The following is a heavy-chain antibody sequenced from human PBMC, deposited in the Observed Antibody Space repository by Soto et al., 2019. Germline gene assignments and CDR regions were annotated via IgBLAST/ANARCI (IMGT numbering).Heavy chain of an antibody. CDR2: IWYDGSNK. Sequence: GGSLRLSCAASGFTFSSYGMHWVRQAPGKGLEWVAVIWYDGSNKYYADSVKGRFTISRDNSKNTLYLQMNSLRAEDTAVYYCARDEYYYDSSGYYPDAFDIWGQETMVTVSS. CDR3: ARDEYYYDSSGYYPDAFDI. D-gene: IGHD3-22*01. CDR1: GFTFSSYG. V-gene: IGHV3-33*01. J-gene: IGHJ3*02.